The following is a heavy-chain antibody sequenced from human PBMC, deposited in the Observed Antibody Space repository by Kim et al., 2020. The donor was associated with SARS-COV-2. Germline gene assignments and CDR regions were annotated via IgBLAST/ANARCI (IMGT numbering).Heavy chain of an antibody. CDR2: INPNGGTT. CDR1: GYSFTAYD. CDR3: ARDMDDIVMVDAATFPLLD. J-gene: IGHJ1*01. Sequence: ASVKVSCKASGYSFTAYDIHWVRQAPGQGPEWMGIINPNGGTTRYAQKFQGRITMTTDKSTSTVYMELNSLRSQDTAVYYCARDMDDIVMVDAATFPLLDWGQGTLVTVSS. V-gene: IGHV1-46*01. D-gene: IGHD2-15*01.